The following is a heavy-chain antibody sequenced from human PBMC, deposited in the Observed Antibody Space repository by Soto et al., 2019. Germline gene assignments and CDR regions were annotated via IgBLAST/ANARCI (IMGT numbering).Heavy chain of an antibody. V-gene: IGHV3-23*01. CDR1: GFTFSSYA. CDR2: ISGSGGST. D-gene: IGHD5-18*01. J-gene: IGHJ4*02. Sequence: EVQLLESGGGLVQPGGSLRLSCAASGFTFSSYAMSWVRQAPGKGLEWVSAISGSGGSTYYADSVKGRFTISRDNSKNTRYLQMNSLRAEDTAVYYCANGNVDTAMVTGLEEYYFDYWGQGTLVTVSS. CDR3: ANGNVDTAMVTGLEEYYFDY.